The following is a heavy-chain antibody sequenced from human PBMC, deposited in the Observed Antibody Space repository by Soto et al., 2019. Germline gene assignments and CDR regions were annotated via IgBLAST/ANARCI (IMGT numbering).Heavy chain of an antibody. J-gene: IGHJ2*01. Sequence: GGSLRLSCAASGFTFSSYSMNWVRQAPGKGLEWVSYISSSSSTIYYADSVKGRFTISRDNAKNSLYLQINSLRAEDTSVYYCARDQRGRGDYWYFDLWGRGTLVTVSS. CDR2: ISSSSSTI. V-gene: IGHV3-48*04. CDR3: ARDQRGRGDYWYFDL. CDR1: GFTFSSYS. D-gene: IGHD3-16*01.